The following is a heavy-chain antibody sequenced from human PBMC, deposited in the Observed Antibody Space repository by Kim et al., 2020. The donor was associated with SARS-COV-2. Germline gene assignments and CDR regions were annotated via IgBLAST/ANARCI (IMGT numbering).Heavy chain of an antibody. Sequence: GGSLRLSCAASGFTFSSYAMSWVRQAPGKGLEWVSAISGSGGSTYYADSVKGRFTISRDTSKNTLYLQMNRLRDEDTAVYYCAKGYYYDSSGHFDYWGQGTLVTVAS. J-gene: IGHJ4*02. CDR3: AKGYYYDSSGHFDY. CDR2: ISGSGGST. CDR1: GFTFSSYA. D-gene: IGHD3-22*01. V-gene: IGHV3-23*01.